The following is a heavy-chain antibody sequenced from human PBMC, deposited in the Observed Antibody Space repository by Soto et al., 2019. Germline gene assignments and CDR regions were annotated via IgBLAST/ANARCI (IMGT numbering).Heavy chain of an antibody. D-gene: IGHD2-2*02. J-gene: IGHJ4*02. V-gene: IGHV3-15*01. CDR1: GFTFSNAW. Sequence: VGSLRLSCAASGFTFSNAWMSWVRQAPGKGLEWVGRIKSKTDGGTTDYAAPVKGRFTISRDDSKNTLYLQMNSLKTEDTAVYYCTTRGYCSSTSCYTDYWGQGTLVTVSS. CDR2: IKSKTDGGTT. CDR3: TTRGYCSSTSCYTDY.